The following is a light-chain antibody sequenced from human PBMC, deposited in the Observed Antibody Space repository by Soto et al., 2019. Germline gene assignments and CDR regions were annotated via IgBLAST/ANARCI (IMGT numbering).Light chain of an antibody. CDR1: SSNIGGNY. Sequence: QSVLTQPPSASGAPGQRVTISCSGSSSNIGGNYVYWYQHLPGTAPKLLIYRNNHRPSGVPDRFSASKSGTSATLAIRGLRSEDEGDYYYALWNDSQSGNYVFGRGTKVTVL. J-gene: IGLJ1*01. CDR2: RNN. V-gene: IGLV1-47*01. CDR3: ALWNDSQSGNYV.